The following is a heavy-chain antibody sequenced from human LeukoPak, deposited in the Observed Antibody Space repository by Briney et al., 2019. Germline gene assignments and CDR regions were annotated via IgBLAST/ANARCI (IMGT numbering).Heavy chain of an antibody. Sequence: ASVKVSCKASGYTFTGYYMHWVRQAPGQGLEWMGWINPNSGGTYYAQKFQGRVTMTRDTSISTAYMELSRLRSDDTAVYYCARQGIAVAGLYYWGQGTLVTVSS. CDR1: GYTFTGYY. D-gene: IGHD6-19*01. V-gene: IGHV1-2*02. CDR3: ARQGIAVAGLYY. CDR2: INPNSGGT. J-gene: IGHJ4*02.